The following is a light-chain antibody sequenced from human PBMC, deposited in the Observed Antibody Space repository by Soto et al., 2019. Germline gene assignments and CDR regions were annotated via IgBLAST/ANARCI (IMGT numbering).Light chain of an antibody. V-gene: IGKV1-39*01. J-gene: IGKJ1*01. Sequence: DIQMTQSPSSLSASVGDRVTITCRASQTISTYLNWYQQKPGKAPKVLIYAASNLQSGVPSRFSGSGSGTDFTLTISTLEPEDFAVYYCQQYSASPRTFGQGTKVDI. CDR3: QQYSASPRT. CDR2: AAS. CDR1: QTISTY.